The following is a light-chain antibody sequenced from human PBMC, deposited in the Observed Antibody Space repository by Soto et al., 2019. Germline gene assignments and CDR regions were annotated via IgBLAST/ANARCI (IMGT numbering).Light chain of an antibody. Sequence: QSVLTQPASVSGSPGQSITISCAGTSSDVGGYNHVSWYQHRPGNAPKRIIYEVTKRPSGVSNRCSGSKSGNTASLTISGLQAEDEADYYCSSFTSRFTFVFGTGTKVTVL. CDR1: SSDVGGYNH. J-gene: IGLJ1*01. CDR3: SSFTSRFTFV. V-gene: IGLV2-14*01. CDR2: EVT.